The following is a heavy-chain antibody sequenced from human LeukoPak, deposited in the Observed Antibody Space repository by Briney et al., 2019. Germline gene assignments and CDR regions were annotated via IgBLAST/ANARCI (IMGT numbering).Heavy chain of an antibody. CDR2: IYYSGST. CDR1: GGSISSYY. CDR3: ARGARGITGTPGGIDY. D-gene: IGHD1-20*01. J-gene: IGHJ4*02. Sequence: SETLSLTCTVSGGSISSYYWSWIRQPPGKGLEWIGYIYYSGSTNYNPSLKSRVTISVDTSKNQFSLELSSVTAADTAVYYCARGARGITGTPGGIDYWGQGTLVTVSS. V-gene: IGHV4-59*01.